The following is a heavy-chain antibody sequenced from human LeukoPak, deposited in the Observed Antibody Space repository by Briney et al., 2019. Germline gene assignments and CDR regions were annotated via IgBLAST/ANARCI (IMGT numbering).Heavy chain of an antibody. J-gene: IGHJ5*02. Sequence: RPGGSLRLSCAASGFTFSGYAMHWVRQAPGKGLEWVAVIWYNGSNKYYADSVKGRFTISRDNSKNTLYLQMNSLRAEDTAVYYCAKDFTGSGWYLWGQGTLVTVSS. CDR1: GFTFSGYA. V-gene: IGHV3-30*02. CDR3: AKDFTGSGWYL. D-gene: IGHD6-19*01. CDR2: IWYNGSNK.